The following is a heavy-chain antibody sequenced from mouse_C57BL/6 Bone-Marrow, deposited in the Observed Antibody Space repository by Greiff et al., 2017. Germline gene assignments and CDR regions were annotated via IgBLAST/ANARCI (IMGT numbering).Heavy chain of an antibody. CDR2: IDPTSGGT. V-gene: IGHV1-72*01. CDR1: GYTFTSYW. Sequence: QVQLQQPGAELVKPGASVKLSCKASGYTFTSYWMHWVKQRPGRGLAWIGRIDPTSGGTKYNEKFKSKATLTVDKPSSTAYMQLSSLTSEDSAVYYCARGGYYDYDWTWFAYWGQGTLVTVSA. J-gene: IGHJ3*01. D-gene: IGHD2-4*01. CDR3: ARGGYYDYDWTWFAY.